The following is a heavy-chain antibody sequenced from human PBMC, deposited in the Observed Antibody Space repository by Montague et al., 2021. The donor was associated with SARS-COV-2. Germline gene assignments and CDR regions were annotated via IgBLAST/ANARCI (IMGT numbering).Heavy chain of an antibody. D-gene: IGHD3-22*01. J-gene: IGHJ6*03. V-gene: IGHV4-34*01. CDR3: ARGRIDVNMIVVVVAGASFYMDV. CDR1: GGSFSGHY. Sequence: SETLSLTCAVYGGSFSGHYWSWIRQPPGKGLEWIGEINTSGSTNYNPSLKSRITISGDTSKNQFSLKLTSVTAADTAVYYCARGRIDVNMIVVVVAGASFYMDVWGKGTTVTVSS. CDR2: INTSGST.